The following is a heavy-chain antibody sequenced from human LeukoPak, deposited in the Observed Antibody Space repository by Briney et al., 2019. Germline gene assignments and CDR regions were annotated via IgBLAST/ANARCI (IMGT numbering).Heavy chain of an antibody. CDR2: IYYSGST. J-gene: IGHJ6*02. CDR1: GGSISSYY. CDR3: ARRSGGDYGDYYGMDV. D-gene: IGHD4-17*01. Sequence: PSETLSLTCTVSGGSISSYYWSWIRQPAGKGLEWIGYIYYSGSTNYNPSLKSRVTISVDTSKNQFSLKLSSVTAADTAVYYCARRSGGDYGDYYGMDVWGQGTTVTVSS. V-gene: IGHV4-59*08.